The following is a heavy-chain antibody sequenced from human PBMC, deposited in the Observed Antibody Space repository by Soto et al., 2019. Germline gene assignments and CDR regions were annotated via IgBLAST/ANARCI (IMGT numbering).Heavy chain of an antibody. CDR2: IYHSGST. V-gene: IGHV4-30-2*01. Sequence: PSETLSLTCAVSGGSISSGGYSWSWIRQPPGKGLEWIGYIYHSGSTYYNPSLKSRVTISVDRSKNQFSLKLSSVPAADTAVYYCARMGGGGARYYFDYWGQGTLVTVSS. CDR3: ARMGGGGARYYFDY. J-gene: IGHJ4*02. D-gene: IGHD1-26*01. CDR1: GGSISSGGYS.